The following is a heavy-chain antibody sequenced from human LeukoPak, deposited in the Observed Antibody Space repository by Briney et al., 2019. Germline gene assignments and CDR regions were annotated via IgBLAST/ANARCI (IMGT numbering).Heavy chain of an antibody. CDR1: GYTFTSYY. Sequence: ASVKVSCKASGYTFTSYYMHWVRQAPGQGLEWMGWINTNTGNPTYAQGFTGRFVFSLDTSVSTAYLQISSLKAEDTAVYYCASAGARFSVNWFDPWGQGTLVTVSS. D-gene: IGHD3-10*01. CDR3: ASAGARFSVNWFDP. CDR2: INTNTGNP. V-gene: IGHV7-4-1*02. J-gene: IGHJ5*02.